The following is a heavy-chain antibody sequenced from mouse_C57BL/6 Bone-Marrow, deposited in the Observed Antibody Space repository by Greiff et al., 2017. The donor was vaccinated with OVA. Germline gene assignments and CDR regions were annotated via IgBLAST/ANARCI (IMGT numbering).Heavy chain of an antibody. V-gene: IGHV1-64*01. CDR3: ARKLWLRRFAY. J-gene: IGHJ3*01. CDR1: GYTFTSYW. D-gene: IGHD2-2*01. CDR2: IHPNSGST. Sequence: VQLQQPGAELVKPGASVTLSCKASGYTFTSYWMHWVKQRPGQGLEWIGMIHPNSGSTNYNEKFKSKATLTVDKSSSTAYMQLSSLTSEDSAVYYCARKLWLRRFAYWGQGTLVTVSA.